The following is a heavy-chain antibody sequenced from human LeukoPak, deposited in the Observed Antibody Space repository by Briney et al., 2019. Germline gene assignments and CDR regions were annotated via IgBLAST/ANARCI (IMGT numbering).Heavy chain of an antibody. CDR3: AKDTGDYYDSSGYYYAGWFDP. CDR1: GFTFSTYG. D-gene: IGHD3-22*01. V-gene: IGHV3-30*02. Sequence: GGSLRLSCEAPGFTFSTYGRYWVRPARGRGLELGAFIRLDGGNKYYADSVKGRFTISRDNSQNTLYLQMNSLRAEDTAVYYCAKDTGDYYDSSGYYYAGWFDPWGQGTLVTVSS. CDR2: IRLDGGNK. J-gene: IGHJ5*02.